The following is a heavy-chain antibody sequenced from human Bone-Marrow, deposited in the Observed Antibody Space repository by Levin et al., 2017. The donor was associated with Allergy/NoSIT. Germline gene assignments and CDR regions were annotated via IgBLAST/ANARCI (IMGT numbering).Heavy chain of an antibody. V-gene: IGHV1-8*01. CDR1: GYTFTSYD. CDR2: MNPNSGNT. Sequence: HGESLKISCKASGYTFTSYDINWVRQATGQGLEWMGWMNPNSGNTGYAQKFQGRVTMTRNTSISTAYMELSSLRSEDTAVYYCARGRRRITVTHRPEDYFDYWGQGTLVTVSS. D-gene: IGHD4-17*01. CDR3: ARGRRRITVTHRPEDYFDY. J-gene: IGHJ4*02.